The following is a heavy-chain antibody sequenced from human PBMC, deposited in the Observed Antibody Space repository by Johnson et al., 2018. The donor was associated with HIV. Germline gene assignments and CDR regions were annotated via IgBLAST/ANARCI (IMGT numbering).Heavy chain of an antibody. V-gene: IGHV3-30*04. Sequence: VQLVESGGGLVQPGGSLRLSCSASGFTFSSYAMHWVRQAPGKGLEWVACISYDGSNKYYAGSVKGRFTISRDNAKNSLYLQMHSLRAEETALDYCERGIVGGNYAQRDAFDIWGQGTMVTVSS. D-gene: IGHD4-23*01. CDR1: GFTFSSYA. J-gene: IGHJ3*02. CDR2: ISYDGSNK. CDR3: ERGIVGGNYAQRDAFDI.